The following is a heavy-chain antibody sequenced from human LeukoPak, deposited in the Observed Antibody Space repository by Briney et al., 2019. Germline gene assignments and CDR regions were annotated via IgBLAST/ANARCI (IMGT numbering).Heavy chain of an antibody. D-gene: IGHD3-22*01. V-gene: IGHV1-69-2*01. J-gene: IGHJ5*02. CDR2: VDPEDGET. CDR1: GYTFTDYY. CDR3: ATLLAHYDSSGYYRNWFDP. Sequence: ASVKISCEVSGYTFTDYYMHWVQQAPGKGLEWMGPVDPEDGETIYAEKFQGRVTITADTSTDTAYMELSSLRSEDTAVYYCATLLAHYDSSGYYRNWFDPWGQGTLVTVSS.